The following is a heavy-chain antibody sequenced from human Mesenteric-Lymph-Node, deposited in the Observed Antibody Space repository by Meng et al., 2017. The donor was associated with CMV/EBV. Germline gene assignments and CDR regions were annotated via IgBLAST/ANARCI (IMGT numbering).Heavy chain of an antibody. CDR2: INWNGGST. D-gene: IGHD6-13*01. V-gene: IGHV3-20*03. Sequence: GFNFDDYAMTGVRQVPGKRLEWVSRINWNGGSTGYADSVEGRFTISRDSAKNSLYVQMNSLRVEDTALYYCARGPESRSSNWYFDLWGRGTLVTVSS. J-gene: IGHJ2*01. CDR1: GFNFDDYA. CDR3: ARGPESRSSNWYFDL.